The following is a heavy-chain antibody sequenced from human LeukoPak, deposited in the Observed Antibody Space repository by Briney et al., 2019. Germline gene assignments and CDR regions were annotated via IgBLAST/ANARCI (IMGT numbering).Heavy chain of an antibody. D-gene: IGHD3-3*01. CDR1: GFTFSSYA. J-gene: IGHJ4*02. V-gene: IGHV3-30-3*01. Sequence: GGSPRLSCAASGFTFSSYAMHWVRQAPGKGLEWVAVISYDGSNKYYADSVKGRFTISRDNSKNTLYLQMNSLRAEDTAVYYCARGFWSGYYSPIFDYWGQGTLVTVSS. CDR3: ARGFWSGYYSPIFDY. CDR2: ISYDGSNK.